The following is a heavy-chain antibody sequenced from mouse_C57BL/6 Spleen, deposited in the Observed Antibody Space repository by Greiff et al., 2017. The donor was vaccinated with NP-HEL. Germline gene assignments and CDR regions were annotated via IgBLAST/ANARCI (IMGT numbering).Heavy chain of an antibody. D-gene: IGHD1-1*01. Sequence: EVKLVESGGGLVKPGGSLKLSCAASGFTFSSYTMSWVRQTPEKRLEWVATISGGGGNTYYPDSVKGRFTISRDNAKNTLYLQMSSLRSEDTALYYCASGDYYGSSYYYFDYWGQGTTLTVSS. J-gene: IGHJ2*01. V-gene: IGHV5-9*01. CDR2: ISGGGGNT. CDR1: GFTFSSYT. CDR3: ASGDYYGSSYYYFDY.